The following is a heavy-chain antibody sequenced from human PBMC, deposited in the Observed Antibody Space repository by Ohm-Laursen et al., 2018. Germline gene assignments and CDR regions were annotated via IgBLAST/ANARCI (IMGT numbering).Heavy chain of an antibody. CDR2: ISSASTTI. J-gene: IGHJ6*02. CDR1: GFTFSSYH. D-gene: IGHD4-17*01. V-gene: IGHV3-48*01. CDR3: ARDRKNGDSGYGMDV. Sequence: SLRLSCAASGFTFSSYHINWVRQAPGKGLEWVSFISSASTTIYYADSVKGQFTISRDNAKNTVYMQMDSLRAEDRAVYYCARDRKNGDSGYGMDVWGHGTTVTVSS.